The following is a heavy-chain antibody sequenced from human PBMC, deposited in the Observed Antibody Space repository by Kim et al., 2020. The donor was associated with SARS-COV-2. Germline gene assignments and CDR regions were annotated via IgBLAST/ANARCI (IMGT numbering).Heavy chain of an antibody. V-gene: IGHV4-59*01. Sequence: SETLSRTCTVSGGSINSYYWTWIRQPPGKRLECIGYIYYSGSADYNPSLKSRVTISVDTSRNQFSLKLSSVTAADTAIYYCVRGRPYNWNDFDYWGQGTLVTVSS. CDR1: GGSINSYY. CDR3: VRGRPYNWNDFDY. CDR2: IYYSGSA. D-gene: IGHD1-1*01. J-gene: IGHJ4*02.